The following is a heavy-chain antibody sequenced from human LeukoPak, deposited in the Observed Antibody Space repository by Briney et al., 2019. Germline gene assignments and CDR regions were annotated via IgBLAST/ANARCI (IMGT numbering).Heavy chain of an antibody. CDR2: IKQDGSEK. CDR1: GFTFSSYW. D-gene: IGHD3-10*01. CDR3: ARESVTMVRGVIYYGMDV. V-gene: IGHV3-7*03. J-gene: IGHJ6*04. Sequence: QTGGSLRLSCAASGFTFSSYWMSWVRQAPGKGLEWVANIKQDGSEKYYVDSVKGRFTISRDNAKNSLYLQMNSLRAEDTAVYYCARESVTMVRGVIYYGMDVWGKGTTVTVSS.